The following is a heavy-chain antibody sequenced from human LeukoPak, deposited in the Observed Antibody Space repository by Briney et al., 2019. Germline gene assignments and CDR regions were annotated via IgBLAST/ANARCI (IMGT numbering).Heavy chain of an antibody. CDR3: ARARASYYYDSSGLEHYFDY. D-gene: IGHD3-22*01. V-gene: IGHV4-39*07. J-gene: IGHJ4*02. CDR2: IYHSGST. Sequence: SSETLSLTCTVSGGSISSSSYYWGWIRQPPGKGLEWIGSIYHSGSTYYNPSLKSRVTISVDTSKNQFSLKLSSVTAADTAVYYCARARASYYYDSSGLEHYFDYWGQGTLVTVSS. CDR1: GGSISSSSYY.